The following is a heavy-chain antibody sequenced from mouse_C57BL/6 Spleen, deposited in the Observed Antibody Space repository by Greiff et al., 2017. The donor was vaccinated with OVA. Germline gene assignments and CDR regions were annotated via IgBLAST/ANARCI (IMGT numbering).Heavy chain of an antibody. CDR3: ARECCYYGSSSYAMDY. V-gene: IGHV2-2*01. D-gene: IGHD1-1*01. Sequence: VQLQESGPGLVQPSQSLSITCTVSGFSLTSYGVHWVRQSPGKGLEWLGVIWSGGSTDYNAAFISRLSISKDNSKSQVFFKMNSLQADDTAIYYCARECCYYGSSSYAMDYWGQGTSVTVSS. J-gene: IGHJ4*01. CDR2: IWSGGST. CDR1: GFSLTSYG.